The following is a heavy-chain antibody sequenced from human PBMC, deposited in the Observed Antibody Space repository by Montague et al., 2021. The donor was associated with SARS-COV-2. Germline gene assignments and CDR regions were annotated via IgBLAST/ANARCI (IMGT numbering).Heavy chain of an antibody. CDR2: IYYSGST. Sequence: SETLSLTCTVSGGSIRTSSYYWGWIRQPSGKGPDWIGSIYYSGSTYYNPSLKSRVTISVDTSKNQFSLKLSSVTAADTAVYYCAMRGGALDAFDIWGQGTMVIVSS. V-gene: IGHV4-39*01. CDR1: GGSIRTSSYY. CDR3: AMRGGALDAFDI. D-gene: IGHD4-17*01. J-gene: IGHJ3*02.